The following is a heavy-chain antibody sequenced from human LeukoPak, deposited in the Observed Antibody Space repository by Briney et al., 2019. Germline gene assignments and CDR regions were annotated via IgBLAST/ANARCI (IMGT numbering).Heavy chain of an antibody. J-gene: IGHJ5*02. V-gene: IGHV3-23*01. D-gene: IGHD3-10*01. CDR1: GFTFSSFA. CDR3: AKDTYGSGNNGWFDP. CDR2: INDRGSST. Sequence: GGSLRLSCAASGFTFSSFAMSWVRQAPGKGLEWVSSINDRGSSTYYADSVKGRFTISRDNSKNTLYLQMNRLRAEDTAVYYCAKDTYGSGNNGWFDPWGQGTLVTVSS.